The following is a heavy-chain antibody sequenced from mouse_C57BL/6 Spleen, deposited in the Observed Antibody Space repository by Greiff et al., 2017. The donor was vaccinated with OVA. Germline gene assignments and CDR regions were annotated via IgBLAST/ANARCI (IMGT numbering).Heavy chain of an antibody. CDR3: ARSPSGKAWFAY. J-gene: IGHJ3*01. CDR1: GYTFTSYW. V-gene: IGHV1-55*01. D-gene: IGHD4-1*01. Sequence: VQLQQPGAELVKPGASVKMSCKASGYTFTSYWITWVKQRPGQGLEWIGDIYPGSGSTNYNEKFKSKATLTVDTSSSTAYMQLSSLTSEDSAVYYCARSPSGKAWFAYWGQGTLVTVSA. CDR2: IYPGSGST.